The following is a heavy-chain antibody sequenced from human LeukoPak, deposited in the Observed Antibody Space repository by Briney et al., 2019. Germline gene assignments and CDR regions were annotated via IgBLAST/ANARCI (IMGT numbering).Heavy chain of an antibody. CDR2: IYSGGST. J-gene: IGHJ4*02. V-gene: IGHV3-53*01. CDR1: GFTVSSNY. CDR3: ARVRAIVGAIYFDY. Sequence: GGSLRLSCAASGFTVSSNYMSWVRQAPGKGLEWVSVIYSGGSTYYADSVKGRFTISRDNSKNTLYLQMNSLRAEDTAVYYCARVRAIVGAIYFDYWGQGTLVTVSS. D-gene: IGHD1-26*01.